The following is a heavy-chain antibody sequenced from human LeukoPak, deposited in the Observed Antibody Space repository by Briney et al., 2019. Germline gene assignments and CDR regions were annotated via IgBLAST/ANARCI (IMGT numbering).Heavy chain of an antibody. CDR3: ARNFAAARLGRYYFDY. Sequence: PSETLSLTCTVSGGSISSGGYSWSWIRQHPGKGLEWIGYIYYSGSTYYNPPLKSRVTISVDTSKNQFSLKLSSVTAADTAVYYCARNFAAARLGRYYFDYWGQGTLVTVSS. CDR2: IYYSGST. D-gene: IGHD6-6*01. V-gene: IGHV4-31*03. J-gene: IGHJ4*02. CDR1: GGSISSGGYS.